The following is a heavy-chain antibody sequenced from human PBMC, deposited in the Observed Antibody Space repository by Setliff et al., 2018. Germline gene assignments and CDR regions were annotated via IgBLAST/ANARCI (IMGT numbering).Heavy chain of an antibody. CDR1: GFTFSSYS. CDR2: ISGGGRYT. V-gene: IGHV3-21*01. J-gene: IGHJ6*03. CDR3: ARSGGIGNYNWDV. Sequence: GGSLRLSCIASGFTFSSYSMNWVRQAPGKGLEWVSSISGGGRYTYSADSVRGRFTISRDDAKKSLYLQMNSLGAEDTAVYYCARSGGIGNYNWDVWGKGTTVTVSS. D-gene: IGHD3-16*01.